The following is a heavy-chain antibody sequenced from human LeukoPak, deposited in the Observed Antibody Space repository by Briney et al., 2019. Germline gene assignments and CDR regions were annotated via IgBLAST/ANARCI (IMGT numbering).Heavy chain of an antibody. J-gene: IGHJ4*02. Sequence: ASETLPLTCSVSGDSIIGYHWGWIRQPPGKGLEWIGNIYYTGNTYYNSSLKSRVTISLDTSKNQFSLKLSSVTAADTAVYYCARGSKWLGTTNWGQGTLVTVSS. CDR2: IYYTGNT. CDR3: ARGSKWLGTTN. CDR1: GDSIIGYH. D-gene: IGHD6-19*01. V-gene: IGHV4-39*07.